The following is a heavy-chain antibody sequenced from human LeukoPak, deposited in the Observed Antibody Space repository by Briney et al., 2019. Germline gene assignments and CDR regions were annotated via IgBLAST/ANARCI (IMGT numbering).Heavy chain of an antibody. CDR3: ARSGGDYGSGSYFPTPPDY. CDR1: GGSISSYY. CDR2: IYYSGST. Sequence: SETLSLTCTVSGGSISSYYWSWIRQPPGKGLEWIGYIYYSGSTNYNPSLKSRVTISVDTSKNQFSLKLSSVTAADTAVNYCARSGGDYGSGSYFPTPPDYWGQRTLVTLSS. D-gene: IGHD3-10*01. J-gene: IGHJ4*02. V-gene: IGHV4-59*08.